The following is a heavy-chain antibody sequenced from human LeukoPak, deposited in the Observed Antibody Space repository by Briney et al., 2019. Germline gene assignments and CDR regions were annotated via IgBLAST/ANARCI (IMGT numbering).Heavy chain of an antibody. CDR2: IYHSGST. D-gene: IGHD3-3*01. J-gene: IGHJ5*02. Sequence: PSETLSLTCAVSGGSISSGGYSWRWIRQPPGKGLEWIGYIYHSGSTYYNPSLKSRVTISVDRSKNQFSLKLSSVTAADTAGYYCARGYYDSWSGYYRQGYNWFDPWGQGTLVTVSS. CDR1: GGSISSGGYS. CDR3: ARGYYDSWSGYYRQGYNWFDP. V-gene: IGHV4-30-2*01.